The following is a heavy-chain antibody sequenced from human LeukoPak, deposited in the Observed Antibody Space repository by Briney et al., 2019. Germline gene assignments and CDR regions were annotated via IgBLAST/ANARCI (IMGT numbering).Heavy chain of an antibody. CDR1: GFSFSSYP. Sequence: GGSLRLSCVASGFSFSSYPMNWVRQAPGKGLEWVSHINSDTNITPYTASVSGRFTISRDNANNSLYLHVNSLRDEDTAVYYCAKDQGSGHGSYTWGTFDYWGLETLVTVFS. CDR3: AKDQGSGHGSYTWGTFDY. J-gene: IGHJ4*01. V-gene: IGHV3-48*02. CDR2: INSDTNIT. D-gene: IGHD3-3*01.